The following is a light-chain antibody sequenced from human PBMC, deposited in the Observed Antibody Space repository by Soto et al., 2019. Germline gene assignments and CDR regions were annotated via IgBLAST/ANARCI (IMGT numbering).Light chain of an antibody. Sequence: EIVLTQSPGTLSLSPGERATLSCRASQSVSSSYLAWYKQKPGQAPRLLIYGASSRATGIPDRLSGSGSGIDFTLTISRLEPEDFAVYYGQQYGSSLFTFGPGTKVDIK. CDR3: QQYGSSLFT. CDR1: QSVSSSY. CDR2: GAS. J-gene: IGKJ3*01. V-gene: IGKV3-20*01.